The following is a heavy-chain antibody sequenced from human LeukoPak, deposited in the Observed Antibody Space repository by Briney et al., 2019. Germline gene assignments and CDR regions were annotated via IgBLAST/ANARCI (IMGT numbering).Heavy chain of an antibody. V-gene: IGHV3-23*01. J-gene: IGHJ5*02. CDR3: AKASVGHWFDP. Sequence: GGSLRLSCAASGFSFSSYAMSWIRQPPGKGLEWVSDINGSGDNTYYADSMRGRFTIFRDNSKNTLSLQMNTLTAEDTAVYYWAKASVGHWFDPWGQGTLVTVSS. CDR2: INGSGDNT. D-gene: IGHD2-2*01. CDR1: GFSFSSYA.